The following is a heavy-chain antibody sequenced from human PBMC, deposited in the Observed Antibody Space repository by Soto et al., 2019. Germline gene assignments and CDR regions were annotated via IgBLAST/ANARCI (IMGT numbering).Heavy chain of an antibody. Sequence: GASVKVSCKASGGTFSSYTISWVRQAPGQGLEWMGRVIPILSIANYARKFQGRVTITADKSTSTAYMELNSLRIEDTAVYYCARELERVFDYWGQGTLVTVSS. CDR1: GGTFSSYT. CDR3: ARELERVFDY. V-gene: IGHV1-69*04. D-gene: IGHD1-1*01. CDR2: VIPILSIA. J-gene: IGHJ4*02.